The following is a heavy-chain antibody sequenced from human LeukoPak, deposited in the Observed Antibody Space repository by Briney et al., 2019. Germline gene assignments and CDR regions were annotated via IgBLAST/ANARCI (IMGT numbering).Heavy chain of an antibody. Sequence: SETLSLTCTVSGRSISSYYWSWIRQPAGKGLEWIGRIYTSGSTNYNHSLKSRVMMSVDTSNNQFSLKLSSVTAADTAVYYCARGHYDILTGYYDAFDIWGQGTMVTVSS. J-gene: IGHJ3*02. CDR2: IYTSGST. CDR3: ARGHYDILTGYYDAFDI. CDR1: GRSISSYY. D-gene: IGHD3-9*01. V-gene: IGHV4-4*07.